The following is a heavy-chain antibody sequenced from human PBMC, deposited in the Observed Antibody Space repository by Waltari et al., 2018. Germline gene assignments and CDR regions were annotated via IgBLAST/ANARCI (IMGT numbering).Heavy chain of an antibody. CDR2: INDRGIT. CDR3: ARRLFYGSGSYYG. D-gene: IGHD3-10*01. J-gene: IGHJ4*02. CDR1: SGPFSAYS. Sequence: QVQLQQWGAGLLKPLETLSLTCAVYSGPFSAYSWGWIRQPPGKGLEWIGEINDRGITNYNPSLKTRVTISVDTSNNQFSLNLSSVTAADTAQYYCARRLFYGSGSYYGWGQGTRVTVSS. V-gene: IGHV4-34*01.